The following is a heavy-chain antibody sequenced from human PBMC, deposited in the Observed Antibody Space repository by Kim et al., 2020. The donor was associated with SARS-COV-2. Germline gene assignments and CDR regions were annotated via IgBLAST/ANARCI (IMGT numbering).Heavy chain of an antibody. Sequence: SVKVSCKASGGTFSSYAISWVRQAPGQGLEWMGGIIPIFGTANYAQKFQGRVTITADESTSTAYMELSSLRSEDTAVYYCARSTRRYYYDSSGYYYSRFDPWGQGTLVTVSS. D-gene: IGHD3-22*01. CDR1: GGTFSSYA. CDR2: IIPIFGTA. CDR3: ARSTRRYYYDSSGYYYSRFDP. V-gene: IGHV1-69*13. J-gene: IGHJ5*02.